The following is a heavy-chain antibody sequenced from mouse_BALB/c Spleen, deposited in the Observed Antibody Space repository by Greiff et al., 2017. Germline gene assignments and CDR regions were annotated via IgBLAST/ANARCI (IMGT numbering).Heavy chain of an antibody. D-gene: IGHD1-1*01. V-gene: IGHV1S56*01. J-gene: IGHJ1*01. CDR3: ARSTTVVDWYFDV. CDR1: GYTFTSYD. CDR2: IFPGDGST. Sequence: QVQLQQSGAELVKPGASVKLSCKASGYTFTSYDINWVRQRPEQGLEWIGWIFPGDGSTKYNEKFKGKATLTTDKSSSAAYMQLSRLTSEDSAVYFCARSTTVVDWYFDVWGAGTTVTVSS.